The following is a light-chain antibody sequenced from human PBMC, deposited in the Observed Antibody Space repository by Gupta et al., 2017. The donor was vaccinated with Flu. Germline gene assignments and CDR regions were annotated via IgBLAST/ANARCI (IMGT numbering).Light chain of an antibody. V-gene: IGKV4-1*01. J-gene: IGKJ1*01. Sequence: DLVMTPPPDSLSVSLGERATINCKASQSVLYSSNNKNYLAWYQQKPGQPPKLLIYWASTRESGVPDRFSGSGSGTDFTLTISSLQAEDVAVYYCQQDHSPPWTFGQGTKVEIK. CDR1: QSVLYSSNNKNY. CDR3: QQDHSPPWT. CDR2: WAS.